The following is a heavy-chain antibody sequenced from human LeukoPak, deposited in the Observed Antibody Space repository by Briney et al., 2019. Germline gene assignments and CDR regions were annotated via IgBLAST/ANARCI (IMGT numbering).Heavy chain of an antibody. V-gene: IGHV3-7*03. D-gene: IGHD3-22*01. CDR3: ARQSRSYYYDSSGWDAFDI. Sequence: GGSMRLSCEGSAFIFSGHWMNWVRQTPGKGLEWVASIKEDGSERQYVDSVKGRFSISRDNTKGSLFLQLNSLRAEDTAVYYCARQSRSYYYDSSGWDAFDIWGQGTMVTVSS. CDR2: IKEDGSER. J-gene: IGHJ3*02. CDR1: AFIFSGHW.